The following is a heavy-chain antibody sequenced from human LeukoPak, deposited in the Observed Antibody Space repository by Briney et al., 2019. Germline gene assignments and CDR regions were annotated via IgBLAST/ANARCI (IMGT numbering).Heavy chain of an antibody. CDR3: ARVVVAATRVCRFDP. CDR2: IYYSGST. CDR1: GGSISSYY. J-gene: IGHJ5*02. D-gene: IGHD2-15*01. V-gene: IGHV4-39*07. Sequence: PSETLSLTCTVSGGSISSYYWGWIRQPPGKGLEWIGSIYYSGSTYYNPSLKSRVTISVDTSKNQFSLKLSSVTAADTAVYYCARVVVAATRVCRFDPWGQGTLVTVSS.